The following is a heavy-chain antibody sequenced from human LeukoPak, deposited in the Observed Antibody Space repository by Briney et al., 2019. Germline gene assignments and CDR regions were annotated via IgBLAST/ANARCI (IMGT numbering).Heavy chain of an antibody. D-gene: IGHD2-2*01. CDR1: GGSISSYH. CDR2: IHYSGNT. CDR3: ARARLGGIVVVPAGSEGRYWFGP. V-gene: IGHV4-59*01. J-gene: IGHJ5*02. Sequence: PSETLSLTCTVSGGSISSYHWSWIRQPPGKGLEWIGYIHYSGNTNYNPSLRSRVTISVDTSKNQFSLSLSSVTAAATAVYYCARARLGGIVVVPAGSEGRYWFGPWGQGTLVTVSS.